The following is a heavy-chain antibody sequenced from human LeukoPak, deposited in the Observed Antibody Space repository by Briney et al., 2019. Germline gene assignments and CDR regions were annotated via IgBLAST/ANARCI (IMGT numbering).Heavy chain of an antibody. CDR1: GFTFDDYA. Sequence: HSGGSLRLSCAASGFTFDDYAMHWVRQAPGKGLEWVSGISWNSGSIGYADSVKGRFTISRDNSQNTLYLQMNSLRDEDTAVYYCARCLEGGEVYRPTDYRGQGTLVTVSS. D-gene: IGHD3-16*01. J-gene: IGHJ4*02. CDR3: ARCLEGGEVYRPTDY. CDR2: ISWNSGSI. V-gene: IGHV3-9*01.